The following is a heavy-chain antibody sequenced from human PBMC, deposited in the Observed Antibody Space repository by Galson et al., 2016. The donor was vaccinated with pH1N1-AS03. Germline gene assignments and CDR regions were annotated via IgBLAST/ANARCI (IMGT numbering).Heavy chain of an antibody. D-gene: IGHD1-26*01. V-gene: IGHV1-18*01. Sequence: SVKVSCKASDYTFGIGWVRQAPGQGLEWMGWISTYNGNTKYAQKFQDRVTITADESTTTAYMQLSSLRSEDTAMYYCARDSLGGYSWNPVQFGFWGQGTLVSVSS. J-gene: IGHJ4*02. CDR3: ARDSLGGYSWNPVQFGF. CDR2: ISTYNGNT. CDR1: DYTFG.